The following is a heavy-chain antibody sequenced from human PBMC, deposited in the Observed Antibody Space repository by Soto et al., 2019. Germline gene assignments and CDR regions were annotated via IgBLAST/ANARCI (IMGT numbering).Heavy chain of an antibody. CDR3: ARHGAGITIFGVVTTNWFDP. J-gene: IGHJ5*02. CDR1: GYSFTSYW. V-gene: IGHV5-10-1*01. Sequence: GDSLKISCKGSGYSFTSYWISWVRQMPGKGLEWMGRIDPSDSYTNYSPSFQGHVTISADKSISTAYLQWSSLKASDTAMYYCARHGAGITIFGVVTTNWFDPWGQGALVTVSS. CDR2: IDPSDSYT. D-gene: IGHD3-3*01.